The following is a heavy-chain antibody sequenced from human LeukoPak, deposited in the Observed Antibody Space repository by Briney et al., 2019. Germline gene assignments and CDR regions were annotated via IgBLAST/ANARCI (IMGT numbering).Heavy chain of an antibody. J-gene: IGHJ4*02. CDR1: GFTFSDYY. D-gene: IGHD3-10*01. V-gene: IGHV3-11*01. Sequence: GGSLRLSCAASGFTFSDYYMSWIRQAPGKGLEWVSYISSSGSTIYYADSVKGRFTISRDNAKSSLYLQMNSLRAEDTAVYYCARGRFRGPYYFDYWGQGTLVTVSS. CDR3: ARGRFRGPYYFDY. CDR2: ISSSGSTI.